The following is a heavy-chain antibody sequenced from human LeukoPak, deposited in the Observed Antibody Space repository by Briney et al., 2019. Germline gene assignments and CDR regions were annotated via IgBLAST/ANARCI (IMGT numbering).Heavy chain of an antibody. D-gene: IGHD3-10*01. CDR3: ARTSRHFYGSGTNFIPWPAGMDV. CDR1: GGSMSGFF. Sequence: PSETLSLTCTVSGGSMSGFFWTWIRQPPGRELEWIGSIYYSGSSTKYNPSLKSRVTISVDTSKSQFSLNLDSATAADTAVYYCARTSRHFYGSGTNFIPWPAGMDVWGQGTTVTVSS. V-gene: IGHV4-59*01. J-gene: IGHJ6*02. CDR2: IYYSGSST.